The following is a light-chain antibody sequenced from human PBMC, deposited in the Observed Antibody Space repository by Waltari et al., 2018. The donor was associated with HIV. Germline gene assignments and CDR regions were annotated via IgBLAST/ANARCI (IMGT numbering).Light chain of an antibody. CDR2: ELK. Sequence: QSALTQPRSVSGSPGQSFTISCTGTSSDVGGYDYVSWYQQRLVNAPKLMFYELKRQSVGVTHRFGASKYGNTPSLTISGLQAEEAAEYYCCSYSGTDTLVHFGGGT. CDR1: SSDVGGYDY. V-gene: IGLV2-11*01. CDR3: CSYSGTDTLVH. J-gene: IGLJ2*01.